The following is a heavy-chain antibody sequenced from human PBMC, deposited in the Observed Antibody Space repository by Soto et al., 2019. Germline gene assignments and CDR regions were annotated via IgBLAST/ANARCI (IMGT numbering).Heavy chain of an antibody. Sequence: EASVKVSCKGAGYTLTVFPMDWVRQARGKGLEWMGGFDPEDGETIYAQKFQGRVTMTEDTSTDTAYMELSSLRSEDTAVYYCATVSSSGWYCDYGGQGTRVTVSS. J-gene: IGHJ4*02. CDR3: ATVSSSGWYCDY. D-gene: IGHD6-19*01. CDR1: GYTLTVFP. CDR2: FDPEDGET. V-gene: IGHV1-24*01.